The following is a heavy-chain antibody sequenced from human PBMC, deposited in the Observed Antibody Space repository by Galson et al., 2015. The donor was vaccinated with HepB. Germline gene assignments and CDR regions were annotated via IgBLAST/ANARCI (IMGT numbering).Heavy chain of an antibody. V-gene: IGHV4-34*01. CDR2: INHSGST. J-gene: IGHJ5*02. CDR3: ARRRVFGVVIPPNWFDP. Sequence: LSLTCAVYGGSLSDYYWNWIRQPPGKGLEWIGEINHSGSTNYNPSLKSRVTISVDMSKNQFSLKLSSVTAADTAVYYCARRRVFGVVIPPNWFDPWGQGTLVTVSS. CDR1: GGSLSDYY. D-gene: IGHD3-3*01.